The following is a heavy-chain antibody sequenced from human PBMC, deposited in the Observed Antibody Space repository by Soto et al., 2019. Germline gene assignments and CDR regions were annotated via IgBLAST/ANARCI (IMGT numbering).Heavy chain of an antibody. Sequence: EVQLVESGGGLIQPGGSLRLSCAASGFTVSSNYMSWVRQAPGKGLEWVSVIYSGGSTYYADSVKGRFTISRDNSKNTLYLQMNSLRAEDTAVYYCARDLVDTATPYYYYYGMDVWGQGTTVTVSS. D-gene: IGHD5-18*01. CDR3: ARDLVDTATPYYYYYGMDV. J-gene: IGHJ6*02. V-gene: IGHV3-53*01. CDR2: IYSGGST. CDR1: GFTVSSNY.